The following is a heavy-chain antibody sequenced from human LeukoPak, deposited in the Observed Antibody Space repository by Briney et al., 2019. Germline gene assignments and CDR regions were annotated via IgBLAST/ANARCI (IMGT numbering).Heavy chain of an antibody. CDR1: GFTFSSYS. V-gene: IGHV3-21*01. CDR3: AAGIAAAGTNY. CDR2: ISSSSSYI. Sequence: GGSLRLSCAASGFTFSSYSMNWVRQAPGKGLEWVSSISSSSSYIYYADSVKGRFTISRDNAKNSLYLQMNSLRAEDTAVYYCAAGIAAAGTNYWGQGTLVTVSS. D-gene: IGHD6-13*01. J-gene: IGHJ4*02.